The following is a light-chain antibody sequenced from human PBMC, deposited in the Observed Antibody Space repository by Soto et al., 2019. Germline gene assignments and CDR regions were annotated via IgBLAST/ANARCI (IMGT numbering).Light chain of an antibody. CDR1: QSVYNY. J-gene: IGKJ1*01. CDR2: DVS. CDR3: QQRANWPGT. Sequence: EIVLTQSPGTLSLSPGERATLSCRASQSVYNYLAWYQQKPGQAPRLLFYDVSDRATGLPDRFSGSGSGTDFTLTISSLEPEDSAIYYCQQRANWPGTFGQGTKV. V-gene: IGKV3-11*01.